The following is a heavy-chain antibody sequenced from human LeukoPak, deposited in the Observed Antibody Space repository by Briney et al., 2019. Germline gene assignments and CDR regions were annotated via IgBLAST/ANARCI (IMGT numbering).Heavy chain of an antibody. D-gene: IGHD1-26*01. CDR3: ARGQFWRGSEIRV. J-gene: IGHJ4*02. CDR2: INHSGST. Sequence: SETLSLTCRVDGESFSGYYWIWIRQPPGKGLEWIGEINHSGSTDYNPSLKSRVTLSVDTSKSQFSLKVTSVTAADTAMYYCARGQFWRGSEIRVWGQGTLVTVSS. CDR1: GESFSGYY. V-gene: IGHV4-34*01.